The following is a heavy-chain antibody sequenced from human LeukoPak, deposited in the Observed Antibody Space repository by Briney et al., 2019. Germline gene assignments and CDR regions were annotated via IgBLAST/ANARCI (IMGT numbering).Heavy chain of an antibody. J-gene: IGHJ4*02. CDR2: ITSTGTYI. CDR3: ARDLGYGSIGFYHYFAY. V-gene: IGHV3-21*01. D-gene: IGHD3-22*01. Sequence: GGSLRLSCVVSGFAFSSYSMNWVRQAPGKGLEWVSSITSTGTYIYYADSVKGRFTISRDDAKNSLYLQMNSLRAEDTAVYYCARDLGYGSIGFYHYFAYWGQGTLVTVSS. CDR1: GFAFSSYS.